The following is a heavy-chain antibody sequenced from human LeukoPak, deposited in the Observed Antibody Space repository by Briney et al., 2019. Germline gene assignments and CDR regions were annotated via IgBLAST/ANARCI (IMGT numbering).Heavy chain of an antibody. Sequence: GGSLRLSCAASGFTFSSYSMNWVRQAPGKGLEWVSSISSSSSYMYYADSVKGRFTTSRDNAKNSLYLQMNSLRAEDTAVYYCARDWDSSGPYYFDYWGQGTLVTVSS. CDR3: ARDWDSSGPYYFDY. D-gene: IGHD6-19*01. J-gene: IGHJ4*02. V-gene: IGHV3-21*01. CDR1: GFTFSSYS. CDR2: ISSSSSYM.